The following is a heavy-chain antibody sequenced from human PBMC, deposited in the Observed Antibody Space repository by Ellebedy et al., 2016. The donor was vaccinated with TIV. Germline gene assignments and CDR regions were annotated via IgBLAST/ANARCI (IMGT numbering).Heavy chain of an antibody. V-gene: IGHV5-51*01. CDR3: ARHGTCSGGSCYPTGFDP. CDR2: IYPGDSDT. CDR1: GSSFTSYW. Sequence: GESLKISCKGSGSSFTSYWIGWVRQMPGKGLEWMGIIYPGDSDTRYSPSFQGQVTISADKSISTAYLQWSSLKASDTAMYYCARHGTCSGGSCYPTGFDPWGQGTLVTVSS. J-gene: IGHJ5*02. D-gene: IGHD2-15*01.